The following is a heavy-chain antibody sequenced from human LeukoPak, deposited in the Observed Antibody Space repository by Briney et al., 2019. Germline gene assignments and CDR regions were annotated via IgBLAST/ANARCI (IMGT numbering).Heavy chain of an antibody. CDR1: GFTFSSHR. CDR3: AGVIAIHTVAPFDH. D-gene: IGHD5-12*01. V-gene: IGHV3-48*04. CDR2: VSTSSTTI. J-gene: IGHJ4*02. Sequence: GGSLRLSCAASGFTFSSHRMHWVRQAPGQGLEWVAYVSTSSTTIQYADSVKGRFTISRDDAKNSLSLQMNSLRVEDTAVYYCAGVIAIHTVAPFDHWGQGTLVTVSS.